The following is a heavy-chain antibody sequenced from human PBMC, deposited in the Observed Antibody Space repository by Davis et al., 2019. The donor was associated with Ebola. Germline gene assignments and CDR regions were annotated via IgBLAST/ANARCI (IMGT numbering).Heavy chain of an antibody. V-gene: IGHV1-46*01. Sequence: ASVKVSCKASGYTFTGYYMHWVRQAPGQGLEWMGIINPSGGSTSYAQKFQGRVTMTRDTSTSTVYMELSSLRSEDTAVYYCARDQDYYDSSDYYYMDVWGKGTTVTVSS. J-gene: IGHJ6*03. CDR1: GYTFTGYY. D-gene: IGHD3-22*01. CDR2: INPSGGST. CDR3: ARDQDYYDSSDYYYMDV.